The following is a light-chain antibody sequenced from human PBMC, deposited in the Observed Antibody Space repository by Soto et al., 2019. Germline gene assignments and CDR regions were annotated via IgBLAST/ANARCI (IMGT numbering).Light chain of an antibody. J-gene: IGKJ1*01. V-gene: IGKV3-15*01. CDR1: QSVSSN. CDR3: QQYNNWPRT. Sequence: VMTQCPATLSLSPGDRATLSCGASQSVSSNLAWYQQKTGQAPRILIYGESTRATGIPDRLSGSGSGTELNLTISRLQSEDFAVYYCQQYNNWPRTFGQGTKVDIK. CDR2: GES.